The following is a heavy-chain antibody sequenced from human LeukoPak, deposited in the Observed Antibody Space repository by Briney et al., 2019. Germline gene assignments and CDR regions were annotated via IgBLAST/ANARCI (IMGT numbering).Heavy chain of an antibody. CDR1: GFSFTSYA. CDR2: ISGSTGST. D-gene: IGHD3-10*01. V-gene: IGHV3-23*01. Sequence: GGSLRLSCAASGFSFTSYAMNWVRQAPGKGLEWVSAISGSTGSTYYADSVKGRFTISRDNSKNTLYLQMNSLRAEDTAVYYCAKVSFGPPDYWGQGTLVTVSS. J-gene: IGHJ4*02. CDR3: AKVSFGPPDY.